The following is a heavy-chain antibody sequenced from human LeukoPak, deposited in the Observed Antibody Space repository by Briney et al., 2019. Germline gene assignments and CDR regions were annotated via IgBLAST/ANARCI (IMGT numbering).Heavy chain of an antibody. J-gene: IGHJ4*02. CDR2: IHYKGST. Sequence: SETLSLTCTISGDSINGHYWSWIRQPPGKRLEWIGDIHYKGSTNYNLSLKSRVTISVDTSKNHLSLNLTSVLAADAAIYYCARRDTGWNYCDYWGQGILVTVSS. CDR3: ARRDTGWNYCDY. D-gene: IGHD6-19*01. V-gene: IGHV4-59*08. CDR1: GDSINGHY.